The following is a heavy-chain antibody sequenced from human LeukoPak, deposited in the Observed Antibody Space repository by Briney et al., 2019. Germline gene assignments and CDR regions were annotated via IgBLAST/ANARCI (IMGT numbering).Heavy chain of an antibody. CDR2: TNHSGST. Sequence: SETLSLTCTVSGVSISTRNYYWGWIRQPPGKGLEWIGETNHSGSTNYNPSLKSRVTISVDTSKNQFSLKLSSVTAADTAVYYCARSLDYYDSSGYFDYWGQGTLVTVSS. V-gene: IGHV4-39*01. CDR3: ARSLDYYDSSGYFDY. D-gene: IGHD3-22*01. J-gene: IGHJ4*02. CDR1: GVSISTRNYY.